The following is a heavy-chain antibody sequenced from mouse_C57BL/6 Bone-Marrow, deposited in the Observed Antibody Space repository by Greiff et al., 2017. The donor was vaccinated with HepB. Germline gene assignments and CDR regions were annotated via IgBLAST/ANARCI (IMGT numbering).Heavy chain of an antibody. D-gene: IGHD5-1*01. J-gene: IGHJ4*01. CDR1: GYTFTSYW. CDR2: IDPSDSYT. Sequence: QVQLQQPGAELVRPGTSVKLSCKASGYTFTSYWMHWVKQRPGQGLEWIGVIDPSDSYTNYNQKFKGKATLTVDTSSSTAYMQLSSLTSEDSAVSYCARKTYCSMGYWGQGTSVTVSS. V-gene: IGHV1-59*01. CDR3: ARKTYCSMGY.